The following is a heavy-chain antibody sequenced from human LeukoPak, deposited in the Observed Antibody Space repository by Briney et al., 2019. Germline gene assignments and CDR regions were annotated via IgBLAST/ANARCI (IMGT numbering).Heavy chain of an antibody. CDR2: ISGSGGGT. CDR3: AKDRGAYYYDSSGYYLDAFDI. V-gene: IGHV3-23*01. D-gene: IGHD3-22*01. Sequence: PGGSLRLACAASGFTFSSFAMSWVRQAPGKGLEWVSAISGSGGGTYYADSVKGRFTISRDNSKNTLYLQMNSLRAEDTAVYYCAKDRGAYYYDSSGYYLDAFDIWGQGTMVTVSS. CDR1: GFTFSSFA. J-gene: IGHJ3*02.